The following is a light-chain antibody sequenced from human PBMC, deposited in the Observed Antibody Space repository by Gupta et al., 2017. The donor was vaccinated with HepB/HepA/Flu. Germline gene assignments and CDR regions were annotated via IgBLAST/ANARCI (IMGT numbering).Light chain of an antibody. CDR1: SSDIGDYSH. J-gene: IGLJ2*01. CDR2: AVH. Sequence: QSALTQPASVSGSPGQSITISCSGASSDIGDYSHVSWFQQHPGKGPKLIIYAVHNRPSGVSYRFSGAKCGNTASLTIAGLQADDEATDDCSSFSRVSTVLFGGGTKLTVL. V-gene: IGLV2-14*03. CDR3: SSFSRVSTVL.